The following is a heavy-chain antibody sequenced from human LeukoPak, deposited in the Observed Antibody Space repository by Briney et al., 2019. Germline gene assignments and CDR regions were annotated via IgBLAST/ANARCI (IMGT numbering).Heavy chain of an antibody. CDR3: VRWGGSSSSGRGSGTYYYYYYMDV. CDR1: GGSFSGYY. J-gene: IGHJ6*03. D-gene: IGHD6-6*01. Sequence: PSETLSLTCAVYGGSFSGYYWSWIRQPPGKGLEWIGEINHSGSTNYNPSLKSRVTISVDTSKNQFSLKLSSVTAADTAVYYCVRWGGSSSSGRGSGTYYYYYYMDVWGKGTTVTVSS. CDR2: INHSGST. V-gene: IGHV4-34*01.